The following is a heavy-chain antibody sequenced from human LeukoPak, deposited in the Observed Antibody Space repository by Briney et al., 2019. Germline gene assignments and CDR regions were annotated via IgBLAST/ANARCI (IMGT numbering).Heavy chain of an antibody. V-gene: IGHV3-23*01. J-gene: IGHJ4*02. Sequence: GGSLRLSCAASGFTVSSNYMGWVRQAPGKGLEWVSAISDSGGSTYYADSVKGRFTISRDNSKNTLYLQMNSLRAEDTAVYYCAKVRSGWSRAGPQPYYFDYWGQGTLVTVSS. D-gene: IGHD6-19*01. CDR2: ISDSGGST. CDR1: GFTVSSNY. CDR3: AKVRSGWSRAGPQPYYFDY.